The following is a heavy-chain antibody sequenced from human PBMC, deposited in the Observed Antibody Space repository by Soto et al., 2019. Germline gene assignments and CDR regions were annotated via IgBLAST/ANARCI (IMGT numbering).Heavy chain of an antibody. D-gene: IGHD3-22*01. CDR2: IIPIFGTA. J-gene: IGHJ5*02. CDR3: ARGGTMTNQNWFDP. CDR1: GYTFSNYG. V-gene: IGHV1-69*06. Sequence: SVKVSCKTSGYTFSNYGISWVRQAPGQGLEWMGGIIPIFGTANYAQKFQGRVTITADKSTSTAYMELSSLRSEDTAVYYCARGGTMTNQNWFDPWGQGTLVTVSS.